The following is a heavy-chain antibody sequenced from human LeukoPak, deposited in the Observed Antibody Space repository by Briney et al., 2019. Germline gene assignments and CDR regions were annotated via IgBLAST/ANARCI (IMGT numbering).Heavy chain of an antibody. CDR1: GYTFTGYY. CDR2: INPNSGGT. Sequence: ASVKVSCKASGYTFTGYYMHWVRQAPGQGLEWMGWINPNSGGTNYAQKLQGRVTMTRDTSISTAYMELSRLRSDDTAVYYCARGPANSIYSSSSPVDYWGQGTLVTASS. V-gene: IGHV1-2*02. J-gene: IGHJ4*02. CDR3: ARGPANSIYSSSSPVDY. D-gene: IGHD6-6*01.